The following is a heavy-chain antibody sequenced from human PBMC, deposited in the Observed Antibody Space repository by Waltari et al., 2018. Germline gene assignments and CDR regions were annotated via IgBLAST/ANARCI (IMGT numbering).Heavy chain of an antibody. Sequence: QVTLQQSGPRVVKPSGTLSRTCTVPGGSFTTYSWSWFRQPPGKGLEWIGYVSVTGGTNYSPTLQSRVTLSADPSENQVSLTLTSVTAADTAVYYCAKSWNTHYYYYIDVWGKGTTVTVSS. CDR1: GGSFTTYS. CDR2: VSVTGGT. CDR3: AKSWNTHYYYYIDV. J-gene: IGHJ6*03. D-gene: IGHD1-1*01. V-gene: IGHV4-4*09.